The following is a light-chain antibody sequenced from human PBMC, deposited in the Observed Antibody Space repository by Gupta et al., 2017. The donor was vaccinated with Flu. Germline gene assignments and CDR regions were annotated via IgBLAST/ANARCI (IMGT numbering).Light chain of an antibody. Sequence: SFDLTQPPSVSVSPGPTARITCSGDKLGDKYTCWYQQKPGQSPALVIYQDNKRPSGIPERFSGSNSGNTATLTISGTQAVDEADYYCQAGDSDTVVFGGGTKLTVL. J-gene: IGLJ2*01. CDR3: QAGDSDTVV. CDR1: KLGDKY. V-gene: IGLV3-1*01. CDR2: QDN.